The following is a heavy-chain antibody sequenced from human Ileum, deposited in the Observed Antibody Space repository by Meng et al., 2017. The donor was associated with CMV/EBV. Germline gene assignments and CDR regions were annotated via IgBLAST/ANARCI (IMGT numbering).Heavy chain of an antibody. CDR2: IFYRGNT. D-gene: IGHD4-17*01. CDR3: AKAHDFGDYEAFDS. J-gene: IGHJ4*02. V-gene: IGHV4-39*07. Sequence: SETLSLTCTVSGDSMTSSLYYWGWIRQPAGKRPEYIATIFYRGNTFYHPSPKTRATISVDTSKNQFSLRLQSVTAADSAVYYCAKAHDFGDYEAFDSWGQGVLVTVSS. CDR1: GDSMTSSLYY.